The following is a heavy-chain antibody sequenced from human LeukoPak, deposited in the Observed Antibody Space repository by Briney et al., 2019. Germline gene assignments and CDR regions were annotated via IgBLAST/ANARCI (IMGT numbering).Heavy chain of an antibody. CDR1: GFTFSSYG. Sequence: GGSLRLSCAASGFTFSSYGMHWVRQAPGKGLEWVAGIWYDGSNKYYADSVKGRFTISRDNSKNTLYLQMNSLRAEDTAVYYCARGAAAGTYNWFDPWGQGTLVTVSS. D-gene: IGHD6-13*01. CDR3: ARGAAAGTYNWFDP. CDR2: IWYDGSNK. V-gene: IGHV3-33*01. J-gene: IGHJ5*02.